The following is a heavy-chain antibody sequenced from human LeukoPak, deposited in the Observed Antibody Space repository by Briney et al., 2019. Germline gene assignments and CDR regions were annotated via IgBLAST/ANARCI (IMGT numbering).Heavy chain of an antibody. V-gene: IGHV1-2*06. CDR1: GYTFTGYY. Sequence: ASVKVSCKASGYTFTGYYMHWVRQAPGQGLEWMGRTNPNSGGTNYAQKFQGRVTMTRDTSISTAYMELSRLRSDDTAVYYCARERNVDTAMVSEFDYWGQGTLVTVSS. CDR3: ARERNVDTAMVSEFDY. D-gene: IGHD5-18*01. J-gene: IGHJ4*02. CDR2: TNPNSGGT.